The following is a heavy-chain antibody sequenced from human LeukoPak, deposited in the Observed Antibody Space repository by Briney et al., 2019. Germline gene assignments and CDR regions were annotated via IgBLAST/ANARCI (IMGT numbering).Heavy chain of an antibody. J-gene: IGHJ4*02. CDR1: GYSFTSYW. CDR3: ARLTYYYDSSGYYYVPQPDDY. Sequence: GESLKISCKGSGYSFTSYWIGWVRQMPGKGLEWMGIIYPGDSDTRYSPSFQGQVTISADKSISTAYLRWSSLKASDTAMYYCARLTYYYDSSGYYYVPQPDDYWGQGTLVTVSS. V-gene: IGHV5-51*01. D-gene: IGHD3-22*01. CDR2: IYPGDSDT.